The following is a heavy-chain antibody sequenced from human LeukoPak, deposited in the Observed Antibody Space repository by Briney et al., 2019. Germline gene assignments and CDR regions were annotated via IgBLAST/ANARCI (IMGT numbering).Heavy chain of an antibody. CDR2: INPSGGST. CDR3: ARDYYGSGSYAGTFDY. D-gene: IGHD3-10*01. V-gene: IGHV1-46*01. J-gene: IGHJ4*02. CDR1: GYTFTSYY. Sequence: GASVKVSCKASGYTFTSYYIHWVRQAPRQGLEWMGIINPSGGSTSYAQKFQGRVTMTRDTSTSTVYMELSSLRSEDTAVYYCARDYYGSGSYAGTFDYWGQGTLVTVSS.